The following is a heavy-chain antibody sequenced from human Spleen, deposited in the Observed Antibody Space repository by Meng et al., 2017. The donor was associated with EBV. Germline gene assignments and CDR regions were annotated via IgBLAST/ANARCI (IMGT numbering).Heavy chain of an antibody. Sequence: QLGQPGPTVKRTGASCMASFKASGNKFRIYFMHWVRRAPGQGLEYMGRINHLNGVTHYVQKFKGRVTVTRDTSISTAYMELSSLTFDDTAIYYCAGGWAPDYWGRGTLVTVSS. CDR2: INHLNGVT. J-gene: IGHJ4*02. V-gene: IGHV1-2*06. CDR3: AGGWAPDY. CDR1: GNKFRIYF. D-gene: IGHD6-19*01.